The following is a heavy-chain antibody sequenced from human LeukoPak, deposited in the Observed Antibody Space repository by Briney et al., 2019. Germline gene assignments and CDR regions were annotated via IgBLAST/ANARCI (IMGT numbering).Heavy chain of an antibody. CDR2: IKQDESEK. Sequence: GGSLRLSCAASGFTFSDYWMSWVRQAPGKGLEWVANIKQDESEKYYVDSVKGRFTISRDNTKNSLYLQMNSLRAEDTAVYYCARDGSSYYYMDVWGKGTTVTVSS. CDR1: GFTFSDYW. CDR3: ARDGSSYYYMDV. V-gene: IGHV3-7*01. D-gene: IGHD6-6*01. J-gene: IGHJ6*03.